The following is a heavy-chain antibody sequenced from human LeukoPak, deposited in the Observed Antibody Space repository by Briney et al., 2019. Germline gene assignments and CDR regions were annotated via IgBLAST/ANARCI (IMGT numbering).Heavy chain of an antibody. CDR2: IYWDDDK. J-gene: IGHJ4*02. D-gene: IGHD3-16*01. V-gene: IGHV2-5*02. CDR1: GFSLSTSGVG. Sequence: SGPTLVNPTQTLTLTCTFSGFSLSTSGVGVGWIRQPPGKALEWLALIYWDDDKRYSPSLKSRLNITKDTSKNQVVLTMTNMDPVDTATYYCAHRPPWGRPCLFDYWGQGTLVTVSS. CDR3: AHRPPWGRPCLFDY.